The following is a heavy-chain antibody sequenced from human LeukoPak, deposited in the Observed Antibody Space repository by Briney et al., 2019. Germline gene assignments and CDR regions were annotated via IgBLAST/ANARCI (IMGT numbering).Heavy chain of an antibody. CDR2: INSDGSST. CDR3: VRVRYSSNWYQNY. Sequence: GGSLRLSCVASGFTFSGYWMHWVRQAPGKGLVWVSRINSDGSSTSYADSVKGRFTISRDNAKNTLYLQMNSLRAEDTAVYYCVRVRYSSNWYQNYWGQGTLVTVSS. V-gene: IGHV3-74*01. CDR1: GFTFSGYW. D-gene: IGHD6-13*01. J-gene: IGHJ4*02.